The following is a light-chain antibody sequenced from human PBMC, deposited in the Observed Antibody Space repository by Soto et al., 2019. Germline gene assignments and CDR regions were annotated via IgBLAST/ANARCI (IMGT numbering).Light chain of an antibody. Sequence: QSALTQPRSVSGSPGQSVIISCSGTSSDVGAYNYVSWYQHHPGKAPKLMIHDVSKRPSGVPDRFSGSKSGNAASLTISGLQAEDEADYYCCSYAGSYTVVFGGGTKLTVL. V-gene: IGLV2-11*01. CDR3: CSYAGSYTVV. J-gene: IGLJ2*01. CDR1: SSDVGAYNY. CDR2: DVS.